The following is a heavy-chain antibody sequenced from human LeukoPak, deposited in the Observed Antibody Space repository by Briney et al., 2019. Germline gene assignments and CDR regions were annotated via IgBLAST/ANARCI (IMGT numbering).Heavy chain of an antibody. V-gene: IGHV3-23*01. CDR2: ISGSGSST. D-gene: IGHD2/OR15-2a*01. J-gene: IGHJ4*02. CDR1: GFTFSSYA. CDR3: AKDGGAREKTLSWYYFDY. Sequence: PGGSLRLSCAASGFTFSSYAMSWVRQAPGKGLEWVSGISGSGSSTYYADSAKGRFTISRDNSKNTLYLQMNSLRAEDTAVYYCAKDGGAREKTLSWYYFDYWGQGTLVTVSS.